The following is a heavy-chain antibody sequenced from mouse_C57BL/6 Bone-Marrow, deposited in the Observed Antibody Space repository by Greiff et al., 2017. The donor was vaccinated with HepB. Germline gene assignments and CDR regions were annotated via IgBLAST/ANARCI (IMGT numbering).Heavy chain of an antibody. CDR3: ARYPITTVVGYFDY. D-gene: IGHD1-1*01. V-gene: IGHV1-81*01. CDR1: GYTFTSYG. J-gene: IGHJ2*01. CDR2: IYPRSGNT. Sequence: VQLQQSGAELARPGASVKLSCKASGYTFTSYGISWVKQRTGQGLEWIGEIYPRSGNTYYNEKCKGKATLTADKSSSTAYMELRSLTSEDSAVYFCARYPITTVVGYFDYWGQGTTLTVSS.